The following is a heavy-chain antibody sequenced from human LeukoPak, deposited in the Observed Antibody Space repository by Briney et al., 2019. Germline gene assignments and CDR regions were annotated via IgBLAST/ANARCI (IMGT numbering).Heavy chain of an antibody. CDR1: GGSFSGYY. CDR3: ARLKEDSSGYYYGLVDY. V-gene: IGHV4-34*01. J-gene: IGHJ4*02. CDR2: INHSGST. D-gene: IGHD3-22*01. Sequence: PSETLSLTCAVYGGSFSGYYWSWIRQPPGKGLEWIGEINHSGSTNYNPSLKSRVTISVDTSKNQFSLKLSSVTAADTAVYYCARLKEDSSGYYYGLVDYWGQGTLVTVSS.